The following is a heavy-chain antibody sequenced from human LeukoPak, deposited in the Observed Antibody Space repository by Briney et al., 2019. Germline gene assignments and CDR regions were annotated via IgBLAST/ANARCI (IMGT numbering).Heavy chain of an antibody. V-gene: IGHV3-7*01. J-gene: IGHJ5*02. CDR2: IKQDGSEK. CDR1: GFTFSSYW. Sequence: GGSLRLSCAASGFTFSSYWMSWVRQAPGKGLEWVANIKQDGSEKYYVDSVKGRFTISRDNSKNTLYLQMNSLRAEDAAVYYCAKDLIKYGYCSSTSCRTNWFDPWGQGTLVTVSS. CDR3: AKDLIKYGYCSSTSCRTNWFDP. D-gene: IGHD2-2*01.